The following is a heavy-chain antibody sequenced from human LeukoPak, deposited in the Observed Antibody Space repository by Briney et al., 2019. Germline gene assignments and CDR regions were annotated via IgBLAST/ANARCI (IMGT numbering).Heavy chain of an antibody. CDR3: ARAPPGYCSGGSCYSDSYYFDY. D-gene: IGHD2-15*01. CDR1: GYTFTSYY. V-gene: IGHV1-46*01. CDR2: INPSGGST. Sequence: ASVKVSCKASGYTFTSYYMHWVRQAPGQGLEWMGIINPSGGSTSYAQKFQGRVTMTRDTSTSTVYMELSSLRSEDTAVYYCARAPPGYCSGGSCYSDSYYFDYWGRGTLVTVSS. J-gene: IGHJ4*02.